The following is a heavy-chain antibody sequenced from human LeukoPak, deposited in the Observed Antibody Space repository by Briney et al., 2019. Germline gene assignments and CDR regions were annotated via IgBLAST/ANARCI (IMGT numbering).Heavy chain of an antibody. V-gene: IGHV3-7*01. Sequence: GGSLRLSCAASGFTFSSYWMSWVRQAPGKGLEWVANIKQDGSEKYYVDSVKGRFTISRDNAKNSLYLQMNSLRAEDTAVYYCARDRRRIAVYAFDIWGQGTMVTVSS. CDR3: ARDRRRIAVYAFDI. CDR2: IKQDGSEK. D-gene: IGHD6-19*01. J-gene: IGHJ3*02. CDR1: GFTFSSYW.